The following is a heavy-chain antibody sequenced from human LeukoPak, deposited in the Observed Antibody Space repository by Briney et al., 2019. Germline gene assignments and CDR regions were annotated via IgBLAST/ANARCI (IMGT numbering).Heavy chain of an antibody. D-gene: IGHD4-23*01. CDR3: ARDPVLADYGGNSPY. J-gene: IGHJ4*02. V-gene: IGHV3-74*01. CDR1: GFTFSSYW. Sequence: GGSLRLSCAASGFTFSSYWMHWVRQAPGKGLVWVSRINTDGSSTTYADSVKGRFTISRDNAKNTLYLQMNSLRAEDTAVYYCARDPVLADYGGNSPYWGQGTLVTVSS. CDR2: INTDGSST.